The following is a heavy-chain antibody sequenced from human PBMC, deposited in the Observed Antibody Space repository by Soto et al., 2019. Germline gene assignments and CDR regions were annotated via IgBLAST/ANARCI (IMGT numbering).Heavy chain of an antibody. V-gene: IGHV3-9*01. CDR1: GFTFKDYA. CDR2: ISWNSGNT. D-gene: IGHD5-12*01. CDR3: AKSKSGAPEDAFDV. Sequence: HPGGSLRLSCAASGFTFKDYAMHWVRQAPGEGLEWVSGISWNSGNTDYADSVKGRFTISRDNAKNSLYLQMYSLGTGDTALYYCAKSKSGAPEDAFDVWGQGTMVNVSS. J-gene: IGHJ3*01.